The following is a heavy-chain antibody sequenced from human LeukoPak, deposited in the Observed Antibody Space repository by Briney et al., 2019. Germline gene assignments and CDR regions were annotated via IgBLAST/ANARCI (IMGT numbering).Heavy chain of an antibody. CDR3: ARVAQAIFGVVTNTYYYYYYMDV. J-gene: IGHJ6*03. CDR2: ISSSSSYI. Sequence: GGSLRLSCAASGFTFSSYSMNWVRQAPGKGLEWVSSISSSSSYIYYADSVKGRFTISRDNAKNSLYLQTNSLRAEDTAVYYCARVAQAIFGVVTNTYYYYYYMDVWGKGTTVTVSS. D-gene: IGHD3-3*01. V-gene: IGHV3-21*01. CDR1: GFTFSSYS.